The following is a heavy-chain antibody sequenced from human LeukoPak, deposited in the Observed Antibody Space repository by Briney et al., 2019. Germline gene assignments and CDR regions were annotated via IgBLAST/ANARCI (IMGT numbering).Heavy chain of an antibody. CDR1: GYTFTGYY. V-gene: IGHV1-2*02. CDR3: ARGHYDILTGYFGMGH. CDR2: INPNSGGT. J-gene: IGHJ4*02. Sequence: ASVKVSCKASGYTFTGYYMHWVRQAPGQGLEWMGWINPNSGGTNYAQKFQGRVTMTRDTSISTAYMELSRLRSDDTAVYSCARGHYDILTGYFGMGHWGQGTPVTVSS. D-gene: IGHD3-9*01.